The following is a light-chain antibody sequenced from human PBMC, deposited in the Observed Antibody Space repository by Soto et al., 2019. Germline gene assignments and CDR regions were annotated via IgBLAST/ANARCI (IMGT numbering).Light chain of an antibody. Sequence: IQLTQSPSSLSESVGDRVTISCGASQVISSYLGWYQQKPGKAPNLLIYDASTLHSGVPSRFSGGGSGTDFTLTISSLQPEDFATYYCQQVNVYPSTFGGGTKVEIK. CDR3: QQVNVYPST. V-gene: IGKV1-9*01. J-gene: IGKJ4*01. CDR2: DAS. CDR1: QVISSY.